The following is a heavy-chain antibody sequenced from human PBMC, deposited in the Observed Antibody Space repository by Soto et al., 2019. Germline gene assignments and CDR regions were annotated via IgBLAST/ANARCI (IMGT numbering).Heavy chain of an antibody. CDR2: INAGNGNT. Sequence: GESLKISCQASGYTFTSYAMHWVRQAPGQRLEWMGWINAGNGNTKYAQKFQGRVTMTRDTSISTAYMELSSLRSEDTAVYYCARVLLGELSLNQRDYWGQGTLVTVSS. V-gene: IGHV1-3*01. CDR1: GYTFTSYA. D-gene: IGHD3-16*02. J-gene: IGHJ4*02. CDR3: ARVLLGELSLNQRDY.